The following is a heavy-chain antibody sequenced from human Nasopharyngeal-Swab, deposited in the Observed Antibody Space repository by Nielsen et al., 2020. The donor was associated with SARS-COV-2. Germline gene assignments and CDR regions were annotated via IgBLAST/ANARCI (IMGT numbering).Heavy chain of an antibody. D-gene: IGHD6-13*01. CDR3: AKHAAYTNSWHHFDY. V-gene: IGHV3-23*01. Sequence: GVLKISCAASGFTFSTYAMTWVRQTPGRGLEWVSTISVSGDYTYYADSAKGRFSISRDNSKSTLYLQMNSLRAEDTAVYYCAKHAAYTNSWHHFDYWGQGTLVTVSS. CDR1: GFTFSTYA. CDR2: ISVSGDYT. J-gene: IGHJ4*02.